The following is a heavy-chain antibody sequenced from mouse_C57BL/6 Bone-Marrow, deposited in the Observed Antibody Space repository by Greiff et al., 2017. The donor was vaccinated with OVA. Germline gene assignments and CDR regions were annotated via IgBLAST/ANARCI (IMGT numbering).Heavy chain of an antibody. CDR1: GYTFTSYW. CDR3: ARIYLACDG. D-gene: IGHD5-5*01. J-gene: IGHJ1*03. Sequence: QVQLQQPGAELVRPGTSVKLSCKASGYTFTSYWMHWVKQRPGQGLEWIGVIDPSDSYTNYNQKFKGKATLTVDTSSSTAYMQLSSLTSEDSAVYYCARIYLACDGWGTGTTVTVSS. V-gene: IGHV1-59*01. CDR2: IDPSDSYT.